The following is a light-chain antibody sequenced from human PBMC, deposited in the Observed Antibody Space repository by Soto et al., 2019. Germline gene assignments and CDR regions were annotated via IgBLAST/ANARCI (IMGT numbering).Light chain of an antibody. CDR3: ATWDGSLPAEV. Sequence: QSVLTQPPSVSAAPGQKVTISCSGSSSNIGNNYVSWYQQLPGTAPKLLIYDNNKRPSGIPDRFSGSKSGTSGTLDITGLQTGDEADYYCATWDGSLPAEVFGGGTMLTVL. CDR1: SSNIGNNY. J-gene: IGLJ2*01. V-gene: IGLV1-51*01. CDR2: DNN.